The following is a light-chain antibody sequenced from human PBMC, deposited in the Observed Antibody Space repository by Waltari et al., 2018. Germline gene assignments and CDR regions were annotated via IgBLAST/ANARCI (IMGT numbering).Light chain of an antibody. V-gene: IGKV3-15*01. CDR3: QQYNLWPRT. J-gene: IGKJ1*01. CDR1: QSVGVT. Sequence: EIVMTQSPATLSVSPGESATLSCRASQSVGVTLAWYQQKPGQAPHLLIYDTSTRATGVPAKFSGSGSGTEFTLTISSLQSEDFAIYYCQQYNLWPRTFGQGTRVEIK. CDR2: DTS.